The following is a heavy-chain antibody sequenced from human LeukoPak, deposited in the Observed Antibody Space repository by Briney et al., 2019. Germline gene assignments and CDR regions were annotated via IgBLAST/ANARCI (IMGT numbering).Heavy chain of an antibody. CDR1: GFTFSSYS. D-gene: IGHD5-24*01. V-gene: IGHV3-53*04. Sequence: PGGSLRLSCAASGFTFSSYSMNWVRQAPGKGLEWVSVIYSGGSTYYADSVKGRFTISRHNSKNTLYLQMNSLRAEDTAVYYCASQMATIDYWGQGTLVTVSS. J-gene: IGHJ4*02. CDR2: IYSGGST. CDR3: ASQMATIDY.